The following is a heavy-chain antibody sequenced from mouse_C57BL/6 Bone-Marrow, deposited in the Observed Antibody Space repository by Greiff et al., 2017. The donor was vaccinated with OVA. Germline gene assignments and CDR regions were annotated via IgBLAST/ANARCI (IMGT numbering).Heavy chain of an antibody. CDR1: GYTFTSYW. CDR2: IYPGSGST. Sequence: QVQLQQPGAELVKPGASVKMSCKASGYTFTSYWITWVKQRPGQGLEWIGDIYPGSGSTNYNEKFKSKATLTVDTSSRTAYMQLSSLTSEDSAVYYCARLRGFITTVVDYWGQGTTLTVSS. CDR3: ARLRGFITTVVDY. D-gene: IGHD1-1*01. V-gene: IGHV1-55*01. J-gene: IGHJ2*01.